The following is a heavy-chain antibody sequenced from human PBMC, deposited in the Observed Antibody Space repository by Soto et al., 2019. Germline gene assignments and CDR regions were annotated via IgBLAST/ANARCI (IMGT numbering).Heavy chain of an antibody. CDR3: ARGRSSGGYYYVSRWFDP. D-gene: IGHD3-22*01. CDR1: GGSISSGDYY. CDR2: IYYSGST. Sequence: SETLSLTCTVSGGSISSGDYYWSWIRQPPGKGLEWIGYIYYSGSTYYNPSLKSRVTISVDTSKNQFSLKLSSVTAADTAVYYCARGRSSGGYYYVSRWFDPWGQGTLVTVSS. V-gene: IGHV4-30-4*01. J-gene: IGHJ5*02.